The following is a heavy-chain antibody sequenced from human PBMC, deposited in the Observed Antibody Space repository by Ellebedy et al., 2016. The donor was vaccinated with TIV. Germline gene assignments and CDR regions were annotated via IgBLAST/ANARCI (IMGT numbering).Heavy chain of an antibody. CDR3: ARGVSLDP. CDR1: GFSFRNFG. V-gene: IGHV3-11*01. D-gene: IGHD3-22*01. CDR2: ITGGSSAI. J-gene: IGHJ5*02. Sequence: GGSLRLSXAASGFSFRNFGMSWIRQAPGKGLEWVSYITGGSSAIYYADSVKGRFTISRDNAKKSLYLQMSSLTADDTAVYYCARGVSLDPWGQGTRVTVSS.